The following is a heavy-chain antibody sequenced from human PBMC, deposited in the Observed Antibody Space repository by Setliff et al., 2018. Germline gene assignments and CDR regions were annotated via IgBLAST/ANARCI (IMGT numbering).Heavy chain of an antibody. J-gene: IGHJ6*03. Sequence: SETLSLTCTVSGGSMGSYYWNWIRQSAWKGLEWIGRVYTTWSTDFYPSLTRRVTMSLEKSKTQFSLKLYSVTAADTAVYFCARVRITPYCLDVWGKGTTVTVSS. CDR3: ARVRITPYCLDV. CDR1: GGSMGSYY. V-gene: IGHV4-4*07. CDR2: VYTTWST. D-gene: IGHD2-15*01.